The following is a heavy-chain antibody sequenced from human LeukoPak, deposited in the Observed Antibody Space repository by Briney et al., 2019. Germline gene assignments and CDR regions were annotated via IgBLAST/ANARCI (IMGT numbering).Heavy chain of an antibody. Sequence: GGSLRLSCAASGFTFSSYPMSWVRQAPGKGLDWVSAISGSGGSTYYADSVKGRFTISRDNSKNTLYLQMNSLRAEDTAVYYCAKGSPYSYGTYFFDYWGQGTLVTVSS. D-gene: IGHD5-18*01. CDR1: GFTFSSYP. J-gene: IGHJ4*02. CDR3: AKGSPYSYGTYFFDY. CDR2: ISGSGGST. V-gene: IGHV3-23*01.